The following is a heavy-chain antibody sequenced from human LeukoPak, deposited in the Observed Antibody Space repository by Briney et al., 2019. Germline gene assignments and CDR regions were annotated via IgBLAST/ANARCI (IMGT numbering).Heavy chain of an antibody. CDR1: GGSISSSSYY. Sequence: PSETLSLTCTVSGGSISSSSYYWGWIRQPPGKGLEWIGSIYYSGSTYYNPSLKSRVTISVDTSKNQFSLKLSSVTAADTAVYYCARSSIVVVPAATDYWGQGTLVTVSS. CDR3: ARSSIVVVPAATDY. V-gene: IGHV4-39*01. J-gene: IGHJ4*02. D-gene: IGHD2-2*01. CDR2: IYYSGST.